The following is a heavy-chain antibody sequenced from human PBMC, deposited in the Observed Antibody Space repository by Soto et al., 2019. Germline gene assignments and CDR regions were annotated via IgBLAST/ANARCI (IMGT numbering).Heavy chain of an antibody. J-gene: IGHJ4*02. V-gene: IGHV3-23*01. CDR1: GFTFSNYA. CDR3: VRERSGHSYADS. D-gene: IGHD5-18*01. Sequence: EVQLLQSGGGLVQSGGSLRLSCAASGFTFSNYAMSWLRQPPGKGLEWVSAISNSGDRTYYADSVKGRFTISRDNSKNTLYLQMNSLRAEDSAVYYCVRERSGHSYADSWGQGTLVTVSS. CDR2: ISNSGDRT.